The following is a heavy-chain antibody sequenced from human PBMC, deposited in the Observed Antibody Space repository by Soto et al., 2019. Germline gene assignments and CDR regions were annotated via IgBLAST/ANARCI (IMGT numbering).Heavy chain of an antibody. CDR2: IIPIFGTA. Sequence: QGQLVQSGAEVKEPGSSVKVSCKAPGGTFSSYAISWVRQAPGQGLEWMGGIIPIFGTANYAQKFQGRVTITADESTSTGYMELSSLRSEDTAVYYCARSQGGSSSLDIYYYYYYGMDVWNQGTTVTVSS. CDR1: GGTFSSYA. CDR3: ARSQGGSSSLDIYYYYYYGMDV. V-gene: IGHV1-69*01. J-gene: IGHJ6*02. D-gene: IGHD2-15*01.